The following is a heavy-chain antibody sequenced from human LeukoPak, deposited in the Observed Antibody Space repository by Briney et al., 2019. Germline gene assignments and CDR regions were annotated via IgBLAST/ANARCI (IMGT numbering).Heavy chain of an antibody. D-gene: IGHD3-16*01. Sequence: GGSLRLSCAASGFTFSSYAMSWVRQAPGKGLEWVSSISKGSGTTYYTDSVKGRFTISRDNSKNTLYLQMNSLRAEDTAVYYCAKRGVYYFDNWGQGTLVTVSS. J-gene: IGHJ4*02. CDR2: ISKGSGTT. CDR3: AKRGVYYFDN. CDR1: GFTFSSYA. V-gene: IGHV3-23*01.